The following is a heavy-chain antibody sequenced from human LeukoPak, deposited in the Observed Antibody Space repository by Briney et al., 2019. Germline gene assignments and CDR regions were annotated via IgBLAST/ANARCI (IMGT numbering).Heavy chain of an antibody. V-gene: IGHV4-59*12. CDR2: IYYSGST. J-gene: IGHJ4*02. CDR1: GGSISSYY. CDR3: ARGREGATIDY. D-gene: IGHD1-26*01. Sequence: SETLSLTCTVSGGSISSYYWSWIRQPPGKGLEWIGYIYYSGSTNYNPSLKSRVTISVDTSKNQFSLKLSSVTAADTAVYYCARGREGATIDYWGQGTLVTVSS.